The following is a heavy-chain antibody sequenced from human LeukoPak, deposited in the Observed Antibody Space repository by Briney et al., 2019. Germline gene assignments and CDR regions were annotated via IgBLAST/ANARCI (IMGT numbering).Heavy chain of an antibody. V-gene: IGHV4-4*02. Sequence: SETLSLTCAVSGGSISSSNWWSWVRQPPGKGLEWIGEIYHSGSTNYNPSLKSRVTISVDTSKNQFSLRLSSVTAADTAVYYCARDQSGSYGWFDPWGQGTLVTVSS. CDR1: GGSISSSNW. J-gene: IGHJ5*02. CDR3: ARDQSGSYGWFDP. CDR2: IYHSGST. D-gene: IGHD1-26*01.